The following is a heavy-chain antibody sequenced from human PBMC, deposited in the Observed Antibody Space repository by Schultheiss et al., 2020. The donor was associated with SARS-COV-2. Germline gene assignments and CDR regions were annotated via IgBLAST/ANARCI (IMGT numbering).Heavy chain of an antibody. V-gene: IGHV3-52*02. Sequence: GGSLRLSCAASGFTFSSSWMHWVCQAPEKGQEWVADIKCDGSEKYYVDSVKGRLTISRDNSKNTLYLQMNSLRAEDTAVYYCARDGTGYSYGTALLSVYWGQGTLVTVSS. J-gene: IGHJ4*02. CDR2: IKCDGSEK. D-gene: IGHD5-18*01. CDR3: ARDGTGYSYGTALLSVY. CDR1: GFTFSSSW.